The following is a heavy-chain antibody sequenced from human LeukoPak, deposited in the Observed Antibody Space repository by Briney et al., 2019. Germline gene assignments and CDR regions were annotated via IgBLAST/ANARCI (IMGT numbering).Heavy chain of an antibody. J-gene: IGHJ6*02. CDR2: INNSGSDI. Sequence: GALRLSFAASGFTLSEYYMTWIRRAPGKGVGWLAYINNSGSDIYSSDSVKGRFTISRDNAKNSLYLQMNSLRAEDTAVHYCARSYRATAGIVDVWGQGTTVTVSS. CDR3: ARSYRATAGIVDV. CDR1: GFTLSEYY. D-gene: IGHD6-13*01. V-gene: IGHV3-11*01.